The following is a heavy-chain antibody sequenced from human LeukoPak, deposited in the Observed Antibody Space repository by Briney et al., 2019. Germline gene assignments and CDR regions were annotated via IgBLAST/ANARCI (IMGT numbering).Heavy chain of an antibody. CDR3: VKDRTGTYALDY. CDR2: ISDDGSRQ. Sequence: GKSLRLSCAATGFTFSNYAIHWGRQAPGKGLEWVAFISDDGSRQHYADSVEGRFTISRDNSKNTLNLQTNSLRAEDTAVYYCVKDRTGTYALDYWGQGTLVTVSS. CDR1: GFTFSNYA. J-gene: IGHJ4*02. V-gene: IGHV3-30-3*01. D-gene: IGHD3-16*01.